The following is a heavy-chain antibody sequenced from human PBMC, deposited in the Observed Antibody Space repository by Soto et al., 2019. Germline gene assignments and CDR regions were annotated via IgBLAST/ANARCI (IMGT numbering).Heavy chain of an antibody. V-gene: IGHV4-39*01. J-gene: IGHJ4*02. D-gene: IGHD6-6*01. CDR2: IYYSGST. CDR3: ARHRSSSSNVY. CDR1: GGSISSSSYY. Sequence: SETLSLTCTVSGGSISSSSYYWGWIRQPPGKGLEWIGSIYYSGSTYYNPSLKSRVTISVDTSKNQFSLKLSSVTAADTAVYYCARHRSSSSNVYSGQGTLVIVYS.